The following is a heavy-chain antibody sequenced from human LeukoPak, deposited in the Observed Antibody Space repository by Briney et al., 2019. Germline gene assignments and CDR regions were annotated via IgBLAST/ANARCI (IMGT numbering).Heavy chain of an antibody. CDR2: INPNSGGT. Sequence: GALVKVSCKASGYTFTGYYMHWVRQAPGQGLEWMGWINPNSGGTNYAQKFQGRVTMTRDTSTSTVYMELSSLRSEDTAVYYCARTYCGGDCSAGYYYYMDVWGKGTTVTISS. J-gene: IGHJ6*03. V-gene: IGHV1-2*02. D-gene: IGHD2-21*02. CDR3: ARTYCGGDCSAGYYYYMDV. CDR1: GYTFTGYY.